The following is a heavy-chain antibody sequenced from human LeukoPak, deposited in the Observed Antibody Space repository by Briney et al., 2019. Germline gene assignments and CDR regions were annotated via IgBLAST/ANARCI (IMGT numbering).Heavy chain of an antibody. CDR3: ARDYYDSSGYHFRGDYYMDV. CDR1: GFTFSSYE. D-gene: IGHD3-22*01. J-gene: IGHJ6*03. Sequence: GGSLRLSCAASGFTFSSYEMNWVRQAPGKGLEWVSSISSSSSYIYYADSVKGRFTISRDNAKNSLYLQMNSLRAEDTAVYYCARDYYDSSGYHFRGDYYMDVWGKGTTVTISS. CDR2: ISSSSSYI. V-gene: IGHV3-21*01.